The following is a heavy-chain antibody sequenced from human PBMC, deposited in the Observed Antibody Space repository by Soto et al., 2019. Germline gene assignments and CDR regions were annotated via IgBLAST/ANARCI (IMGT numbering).Heavy chain of an antibody. Sequence: SETLSLTCTVSGGSISRYYWCWIRQPPGKGLEGIGYIYYSGSTNYNPSLKSRVTISVDTSKNQFSLKLSSVTAADTAVYYCARYSSGWNNWFDPWGQGTLVTSPQ. CDR3: ARYSSGWNNWFDP. V-gene: IGHV4-59*01. D-gene: IGHD6-19*01. CDR2: IYYSGST. J-gene: IGHJ5*02. CDR1: GGSISRYY.